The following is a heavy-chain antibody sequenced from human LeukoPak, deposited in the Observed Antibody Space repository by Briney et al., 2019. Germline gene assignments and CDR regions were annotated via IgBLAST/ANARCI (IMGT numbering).Heavy chain of an antibody. CDR2: FYHSVST. J-gene: IGHJ4*02. CDR1: GNSINRGYY. V-gene: IGHV4-38-2*02. Sequence: SETLSLTCTVSGNSINRGYYWGWIRQPPGKGLEWIGSFYHSVSTYYNPSLKSRVTISVDPSKNQFSLKLSSVTAADTAVYYCARDMRGGNSYYFDSWGQGTLVTVSS. CDR3: ARDMRGGNSYYFDS. D-gene: IGHD4-23*01.